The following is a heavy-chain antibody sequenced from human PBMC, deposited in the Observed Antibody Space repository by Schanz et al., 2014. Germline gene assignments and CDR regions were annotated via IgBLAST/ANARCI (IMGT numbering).Heavy chain of an antibody. V-gene: IGHV3-23*04. D-gene: IGHD2-8*02. Sequence: EVQVVESGGGLVQPGGSLRLSCAASGFTFTNYAMSWVRQAPGKGLEWVSLISDSGDTAYYADSVKGRFTISRDNFKGALYLQMSSLRAEDTAVYYCAKSLESCPGGRCSRGYFDYWGQGTLDTVSS. CDR2: ISDSGDTA. CDR3: AKSLESCPGGRCSRGYFDY. CDR1: GFTFTNYA. J-gene: IGHJ4*02.